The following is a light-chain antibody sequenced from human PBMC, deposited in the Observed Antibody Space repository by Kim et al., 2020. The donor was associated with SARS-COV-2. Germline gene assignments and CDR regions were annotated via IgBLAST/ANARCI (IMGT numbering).Light chain of an antibody. CDR2: ATR. CDR3: SVWDDSLSGFVV. CDR1: RTNIGSNT. J-gene: IGLJ2*01. V-gene: IGLV1-44*01. Sequence: QSAVTQPPSASGTPGQRVIISCSGTRTNIGSNTVSWFQQVPGTAPKLLIYATRERPSGVPDRFSGSKSGTSASLAINDLRSEDEADYFCSVWDDSLSGFVVFGGGTQLTVL.